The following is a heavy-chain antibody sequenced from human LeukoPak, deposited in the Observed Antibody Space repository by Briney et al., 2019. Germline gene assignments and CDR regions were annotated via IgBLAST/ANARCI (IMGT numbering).Heavy chain of an antibody. CDR2: ISTSGGST. D-gene: IGHD2-15*01. Sequence: GGSLRLSCAASGFTFSNYAMRWVRQAPGRGVEGVSAISTSGGSTYYADSVKGRFTISRDNSKNTLHLQINSLRAEDTAVYHCARQLGYCSDGSCYFDYWGQGTLVTVSS. CDR3: ARQLGYCSDGSCYFDY. V-gene: IGHV3-23*01. J-gene: IGHJ4*02. CDR1: GFTFSNYA.